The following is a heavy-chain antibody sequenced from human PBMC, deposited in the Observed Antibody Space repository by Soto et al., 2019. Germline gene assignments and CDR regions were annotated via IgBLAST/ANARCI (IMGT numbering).Heavy chain of an antibody. CDR3: ARDDYYDSSGYYYFDY. CDR1: GYTFTSYG. J-gene: IGHJ4*02. D-gene: IGHD3-22*01. CDR2: ISAYNGNT. V-gene: IGHV1-18*01. Sequence: ASVKVSCKASGYTFTSYGISWARQAPGQGLEWMGWISAYNGNTNYAQKLQGRVTMTTDTSTSTAYMELRSLRSDDTAVYYCARDDYYDSSGYYYFDYWGQGTLVTVSS.